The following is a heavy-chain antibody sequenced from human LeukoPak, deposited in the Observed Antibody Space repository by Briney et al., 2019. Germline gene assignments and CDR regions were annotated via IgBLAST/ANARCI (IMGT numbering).Heavy chain of an antibody. CDR2: IYWDNDK. V-gene: IGHV2-5*02. Sequence: QTLTLTCSLSGFSLTTRPLGVGWIRQPPGKALEWLAVIYWDNDKRYNPSLKTRLTVTTATSKNQVVLIMTNTDPVDTATYYCAHRRSGYDWNQGDFDYWGLGTLVTVSS. D-gene: IGHD1-20*01. CDR3: AHRRSGYDWNQGDFDY. CDR1: GFSLTTRPLG. J-gene: IGHJ4*02.